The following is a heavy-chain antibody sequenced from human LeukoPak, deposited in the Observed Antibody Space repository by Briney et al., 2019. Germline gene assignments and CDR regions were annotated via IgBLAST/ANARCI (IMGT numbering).Heavy chain of an antibody. CDR2: IHFDGSNE. J-gene: IGHJ5*02. D-gene: IGHD3-16*01. CDR3: AKDGIMHSNGPPEFDP. CDR1: GFIFRSYG. Sequence: GGSLGLSCVASGFIFRSYGIHWVRQAPGKGLEWVTFIHFDGSNEYYADFVKGRFTISRDNSKNTVYLQMNSLRAEDTAVYYCAKDGIMHSNGPPEFDPWGQGTLVSVSS. V-gene: IGHV3-30*02.